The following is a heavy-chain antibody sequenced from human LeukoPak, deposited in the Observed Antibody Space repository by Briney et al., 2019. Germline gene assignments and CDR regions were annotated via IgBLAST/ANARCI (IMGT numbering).Heavy chain of an antibody. J-gene: IGHJ6*03. V-gene: IGHV3-33*06. D-gene: IGHD1-26*01. CDR2: IWYDGSNK. CDR3: AKDPRGSYSRDYYYYMDV. Sequence: QPGRSLRLSCAASGFTFSSYGMHWVRQAPGKGPEWVAVIWYDGSNKYYADSVKGRFTISRDNSKNTLYLQMNSLRAEDAAVYYCAKDPRGSYSRDYYYYMDVWGKGTTVTVSS. CDR1: GFTFSSYG.